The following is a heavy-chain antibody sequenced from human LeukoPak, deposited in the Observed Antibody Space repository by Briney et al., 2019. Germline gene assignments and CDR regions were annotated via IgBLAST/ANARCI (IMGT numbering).Heavy chain of an antibody. V-gene: IGHV3-11*04. Sequence: GGSLRLSCAASGFTFSDYYMSWIRPAPGKGLEWVSYISSSGSTIYYAHSVKGRFTISRDNAKNSLYLQMNSLRAEDTAVYYCASPAAGSSGYSYGFSHRGQGTLVTVSS. CDR2: ISSSGSTI. J-gene: IGHJ4*02. CDR1: GFTFSDYY. CDR3: ASPAAGSSGYSYGFSH. D-gene: IGHD5-18*01.